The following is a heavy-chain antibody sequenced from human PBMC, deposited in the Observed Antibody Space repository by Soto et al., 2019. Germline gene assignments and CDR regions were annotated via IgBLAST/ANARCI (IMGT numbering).Heavy chain of an antibody. CDR1: GGTFSSYA. V-gene: IGHV1-69*06. CDR3: ARDRGISPRPKYFQH. CDR2: IIPIFGAA. D-gene: IGHD2-15*01. J-gene: IGHJ1*01. Sequence: SVKVSCKASGGTFSSYAISWVRQAPGQGLEWMGGIIPIFGAANYAQKFQGRVTITADKSTSTAYMELSSLRSEDTAVYYCARDRGISPRPKYFQHWGQGTLVTVSS.